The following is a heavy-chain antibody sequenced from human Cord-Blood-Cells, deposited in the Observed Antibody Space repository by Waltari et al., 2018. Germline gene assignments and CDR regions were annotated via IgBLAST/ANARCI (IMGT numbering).Heavy chain of an antibody. D-gene: IGHD2-2*01. CDR3: ARDRARVVPAARRGIGNWFDP. J-gene: IGHJ5*02. CDR1: GGSFSGYY. CDR2: INHSGST. V-gene: IGHV4-34*01. Sequence: QVQLQQWGAGLLKPSETLSLTCAVYGGSFSGYYWSWIRQPPGKGLEWIGEINHSGSTNYNPSLKSRVTISVDTSNNQFSLKLSSVTAADTAVYYCARDRARVVPAARRGIGNWFDPWGQGTLVTVSS.